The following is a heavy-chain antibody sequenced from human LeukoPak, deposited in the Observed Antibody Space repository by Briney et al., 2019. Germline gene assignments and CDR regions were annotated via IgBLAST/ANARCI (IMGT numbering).Heavy chain of an antibody. Sequence: GSLRLSCAASGFTFSSYAMSWVRQAPGKGLEWIGSIYYSGSTYYNPSLKSRVIISVDTSKNQFSLKLSSVTAADTAVYSCAREHSYYDSSGYYYGSGYFDYWGQGTLVTVSS. CDR3: AREHSYYDSSGYYYGSGYFDY. V-gene: IGHV4-59*01. J-gene: IGHJ4*02. CDR2: IYYSGST. CDR1: GFTFSSYA. D-gene: IGHD3-22*01.